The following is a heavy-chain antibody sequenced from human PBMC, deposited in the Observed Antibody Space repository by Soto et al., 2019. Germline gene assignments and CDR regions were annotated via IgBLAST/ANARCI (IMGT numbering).Heavy chain of an antibody. D-gene: IGHD6-19*01. CDR1: GTSISSNFW. V-gene: IGHV4-4*02. CDR2: AHPSGTT. Sequence: QVQLQESGPGLVKPSGTLSLTCAVSGTSISSNFWWSWVRQPPGKGLEWIGEAHPSGTTNYNPSLESRVTISVDKSNNQLSLRLNSLTAADTAVFFCARHVGVAGTRGFDYWGQGVLVAVSS. CDR3: ARHVGVAGTRGFDY. J-gene: IGHJ4*02.